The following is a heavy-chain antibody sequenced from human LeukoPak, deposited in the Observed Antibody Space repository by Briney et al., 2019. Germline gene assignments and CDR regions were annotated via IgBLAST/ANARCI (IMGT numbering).Heavy chain of an antibody. CDR1: GFTFSSYW. V-gene: IGHV3-7*01. Sequence: PGGSLRLSCVASGFTFSSYWMGWVRQAPGKGMEWVAFIKEDGSEKYYVDSVKGRFTISRDNAQNSLYLQVNSLRAEDTAVYYCARDRGSRTGSDYWGQGTLVTVS. J-gene: IGHJ4*02. D-gene: IGHD3-10*01. CDR2: IKEDGSEK. CDR3: ARDRGSRTGSDY.